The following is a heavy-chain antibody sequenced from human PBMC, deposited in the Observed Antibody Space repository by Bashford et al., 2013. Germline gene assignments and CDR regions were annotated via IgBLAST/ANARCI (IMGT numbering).Heavy chain of an antibody. J-gene: IGHJ6*03. Sequence: ESLKISCQGSGDSFISHWIGWVRQMPGKGLEWMGIIYVGDSDTKYSPSFQGQVTISADKSISTAYLQWSSLKASDTAMYYCARGAEEYYNYYYMDVWGRGTTVTVSS. CDR2: IYVGDSDT. CDR1: GDSFISHW. CDR3: ARGAEEYYNYYYMDV. V-gene: IGHV5-51*01. D-gene: IGHD6-19*01.